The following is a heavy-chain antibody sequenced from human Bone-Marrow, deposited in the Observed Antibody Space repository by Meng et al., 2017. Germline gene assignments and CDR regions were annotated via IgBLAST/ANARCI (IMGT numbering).Heavy chain of an antibody. D-gene: IGHD6-19*01. CDR1: GGTFSSYA. J-gene: IGHJ3*02. V-gene: IGHV1-69*05. Sequence: SVKVSCKASGGTFSSYAISWVRQAPGQGLEWMGGIIPIFGTANYAQKFQGRVTITTDESTSTAYMELSSLRSEDTAVYYCAREPGSRLRPDSVAGKDAFDIWGQGTMVTVSS. CDR2: IIPIFGTA. CDR3: AREPGSRLRPDSVAGKDAFDI.